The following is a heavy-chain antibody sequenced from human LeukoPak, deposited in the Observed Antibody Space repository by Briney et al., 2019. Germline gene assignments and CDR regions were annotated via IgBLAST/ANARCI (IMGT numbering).Heavy chain of an antibody. D-gene: IGHD3-22*01. CDR1: GGSFSGYY. V-gene: IGHV4-34*01. Sequence: SETLSLTCAVYGGSFSGYYWSWIRQPPGKGLEWIGEINHSGSTNYNPSLKSRVTISVDTSKNQFSLKLSSVTAADTAVYYCSKRYHYSRELNPYYFDYWGQGTLVTVSS. CDR3: SKRYHYSRELNPYYFDY. J-gene: IGHJ4*02. CDR2: INHSGST.